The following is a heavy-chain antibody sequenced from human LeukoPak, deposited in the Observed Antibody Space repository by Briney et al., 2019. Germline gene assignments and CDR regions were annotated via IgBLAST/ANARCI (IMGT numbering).Heavy chain of an antibody. CDR3: ARSVNSGSYYDWDY. V-gene: IGHV1-69*13. CDR1: GGTFSSYA. Sequence: ASVKVSCKASGGTFSSYAISWVRQAPGQGLEWMGGIILIFGTANYAQKFQGRVTITADESTSTAYMELSSLRSEDTAVYYCARSVNSGSYYDWDYWGQGTLVTVSS. J-gene: IGHJ4*02. CDR2: IILIFGTA. D-gene: IGHD1-26*01.